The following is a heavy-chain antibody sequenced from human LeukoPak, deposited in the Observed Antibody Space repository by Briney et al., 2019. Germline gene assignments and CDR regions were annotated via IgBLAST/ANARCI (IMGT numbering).Heavy chain of an antibody. CDR2: ISSSSSYI. J-gene: IGHJ6*02. Sequence: GGSLRLSCAASGFTFSSYSMNRVRQAPGKGLEWVSSISSSSSYIYYADSVKGRFTISRDNAKNSLYLQMNSLRAEDTAVYYCARDAGYYYYGMDVWGQGTTVTVSS. V-gene: IGHV3-21*01. CDR1: GFTFSSYS. CDR3: ARDAGYYYYGMDV.